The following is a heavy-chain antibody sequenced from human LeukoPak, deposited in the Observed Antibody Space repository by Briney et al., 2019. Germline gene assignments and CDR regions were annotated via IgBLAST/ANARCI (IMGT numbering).Heavy chain of an antibody. J-gene: IGHJ4*02. Sequence: PSQTLSLTCTVSGGSISSGGYYWSWIRQHPGKGLEWIGYIYYSGSTNYNPSLKSRVTISVDTSKNQFSLKLSSVTAADTAVYYCARNNDFWSGYQKYYFDYWGQGTLVTVSS. CDR2: IYYSGST. D-gene: IGHD3-3*01. V-gene: IGHV4-31*03. CDR3: ARNNDFWSGYQKYYFDY. CDR1: GGSISSGGYY.